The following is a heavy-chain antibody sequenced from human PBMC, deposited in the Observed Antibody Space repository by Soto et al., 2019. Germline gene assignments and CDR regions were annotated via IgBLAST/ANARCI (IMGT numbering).Heavy chain of an antibody. J-gene: IGHJ3*02. CDR1: GFPFSVYG. CDR2: TWYDGTNK. V-gene: IGHV3-33*01. CDR3: ARPQGDYGDYLRAFDI. Sequence: QVQLVESGGGVVLPGGSLRISCAASGFPFSVYGMHWVRQAPGKGLEWVAVTWYDGTNKYYAESVKGRFIISRDNSKTTLYLQMNSLRAEDTAVYHCARPQGDYGDYLRAFDIWGPGTTVTVSS. D-gene: IGHD4-17*01.